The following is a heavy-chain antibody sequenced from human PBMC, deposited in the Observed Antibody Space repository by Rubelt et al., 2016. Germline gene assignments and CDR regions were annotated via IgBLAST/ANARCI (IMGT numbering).Heavy chain of an antibody. J-gene: IGHJ5*02. V-gene: IGHV3-7*03. CDR2: IKDDGSEK. CDR1: GFTLGDYW. Sequence: EVQVVESGGGLIQPGRSLRLSCVASGFTLGDYWMSWVRQAPGKGLEWVANIKDDGSEKHYVDSVKGRFIISSGHAKNALFLQMNSPGVEDTAIYYCVGRAWLEAWGQGTLITVSS. CDR3: VGRAWLEA.